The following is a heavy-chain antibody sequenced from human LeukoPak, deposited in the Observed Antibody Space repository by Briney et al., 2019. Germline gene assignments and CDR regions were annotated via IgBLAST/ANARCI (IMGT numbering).Heavy chain of an antibody. CDR2: IYYSGST. Sequence: SETLSLTCTVSGGSISSYYWSWVRQPPGKGLEWIGYIYYSGSTNYNPSLKSRVTISVDTSKNQFSLKLSSVTAADTAVYYCARDLGDYDSSGFDYWGQGTLVTVSS. J-gene: IGHJ4*02. D-gene: IGHD3-22*01. CDR3: ARDLGDYDSSGFDY. CDR1: GGSISSYY. V-gene: IGHV4-59*01.